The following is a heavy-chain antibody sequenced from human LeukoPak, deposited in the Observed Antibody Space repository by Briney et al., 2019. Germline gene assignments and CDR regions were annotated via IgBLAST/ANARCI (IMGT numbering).Heavy chain of an antibody. Sequence: PSETLSLTCAVYGGSFSGYYWSWIRQPPGKGLEWIGEINHSGSTNYNPSLKSRVTISVDTSKNQFSLKLSSVTAADTAVYYCARGAFTPYSSGSFPRGSHLVSLDYWRQGTLVTVSS. CDR2: INHSGST. D-gene: IGHD6-25*01. CDR1: GGSFSGYY. V-gene: IGHV4-34*01. J-gene: IGHJ4*02. CDR3: ARGAFTPYSSGSFPRGSHLVSLDY.